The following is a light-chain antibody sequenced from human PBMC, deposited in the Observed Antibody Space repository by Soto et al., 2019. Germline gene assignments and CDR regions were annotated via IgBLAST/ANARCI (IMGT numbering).Light chain of an antibody. CDR1: SSDVGGYNY. V-gene: IGLV2-14*03. CDR3: SSYTSASAFVV. J-gene: IGLJ2*01. Sequence: QSGLTQPASVSGSPGQSITISCTGTSSDVGGYNYVSWYQQHPGKAPKLVIYDVSHRPSGISNRFSGSKSANTASLTVSGLQAEDEADYYCSSYTSASAFVVFGGGTKVTVL. CDR2: DVS.